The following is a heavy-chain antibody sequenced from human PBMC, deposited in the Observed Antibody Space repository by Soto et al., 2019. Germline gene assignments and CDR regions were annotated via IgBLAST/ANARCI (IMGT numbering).Heavy chain of an antibody. CDR2: IYYNGDT. V-gene: IGHV4-30-4*01. J-gene: IGHJ4*01. CDR3: ARLMSGAYIDY. Sequence: SETLSLTCTVSGRSISTGQFYWSWIRQPPGKGLEWIGYIYYNGDTYNNPSLESRARVSIDTSKNQFSLRLASVTASDTAVYYCARLMSGAYIDYWGPGTLVTVSS. CDR1: GRSISTGQFY. D-gene: IGHD3-10*02.